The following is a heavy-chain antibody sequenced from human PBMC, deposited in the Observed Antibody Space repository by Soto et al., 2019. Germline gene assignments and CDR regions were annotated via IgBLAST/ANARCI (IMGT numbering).Heavy chain of an antibody. V-gene: IGHV1-18*01. D-gene: IGHD3-22*01. CDR2: ISAYDGNT. CDR1: GYTFTSYG. Sequence: APLKVSCKASGYTFTSYGLSWVRQATGQSLEWLGWISAYDGNTNYAQILQGRVSMTTDTSANTAYMELRSLRADDTAMYYCARGGYYDSSGSRNYYYYGMNVWGQGTTVTVSS. CDR3: ARGGYYDSSGSRNYYYYGMNV. J-gene: IGHJ6*02.